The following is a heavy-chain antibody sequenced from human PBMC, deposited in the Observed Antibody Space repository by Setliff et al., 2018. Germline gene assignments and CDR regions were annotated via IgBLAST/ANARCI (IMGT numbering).Heavy chain of an antibody. CDR2: IYTIGTT. CDR1: GGSLSSGSNY. V-gene: IGHV4-61*02. D-gene: IGHD2-21*01. Sequence: PSETLSLTCTVSGGSLSSGSNYWGWFRQPAGKGLEWIGRIYTIGTTNYSPSLTGRVTISADTSKNQISLKLSSVSAADTAVYYCAREFVVISFVKNIHHHYGMDVWGQGTTVTVSS. CDR3: AREFVVISFVKNIHHHYGMDV. J-gene: IGHJ6*02.